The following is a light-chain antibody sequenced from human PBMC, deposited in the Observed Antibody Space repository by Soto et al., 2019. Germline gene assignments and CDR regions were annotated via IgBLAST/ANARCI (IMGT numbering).Light chain of an antibody. Sequence: DVVMPPPPLSLSVTPGQSASISCKSSRSLLHSNGRTYLSWYVQKSGQTPQRLIHEVSVRFTGVPDRFSGSGSGTDFTLKISRVETEDAGIFYCMQSVDNLTFGQGAKREIK. V-gene: IGKV2D-29*01. CDR3: MQSVDNLT. CDR2: EVS. CDR1: RSLLHSNGRTY. J-gene: IGKJ2*01.